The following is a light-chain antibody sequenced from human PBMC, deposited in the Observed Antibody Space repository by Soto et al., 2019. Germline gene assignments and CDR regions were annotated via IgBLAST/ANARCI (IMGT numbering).Light chain of an antibody. CDR2: GAS. CDR3: QQRNTWPPIT. J-gene: IGKJ5*01. V-gene: IGKV3D-20*02. Sequence: IVLTQSPGTLSLSPGERATLSCRASQSVWGTYLAWYQHKPGQAPRLLIYGASNRASGIPDRFSGSGSGTDFTLTISSQEPEDFALYYCQQRNTWPPITVGQGTRLEIK. CDR1: QSVWGTY.